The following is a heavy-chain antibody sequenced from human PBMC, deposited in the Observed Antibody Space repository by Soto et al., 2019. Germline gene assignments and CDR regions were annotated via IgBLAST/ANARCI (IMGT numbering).Heavy chain of an antibody. J-gene: IGHJ6*03. V-gene: IGHV4-59*02. D-gene: IGHD1-7*01. CDR2: IYYSGST. CDR1: GGSVTSHY. Sequence: SSETLSLTCSFSGGSVTSHYLTWIRQSPEKGLEWIGYIYYSGSTNYNPSLKSRVTISVDTSKNQFSLKLSSVTAADTAVYYCASTEELELHGRGYYYYMDVWGKGTTVTVSS. CDR3: ASTEELELHGRGYYYYMDV.